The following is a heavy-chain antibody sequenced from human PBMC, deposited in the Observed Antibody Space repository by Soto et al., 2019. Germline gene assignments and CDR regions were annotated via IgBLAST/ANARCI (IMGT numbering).Heavy chain of an antibody. CDR3: ARCSLVVVPAPGFDP. D-gene: IGHD2-2*01. J-gene: IGHJ5*02. Sequence: QVQLQESGPGLVKPSETLSLTCTVSGGSISSGGYYWSWIRQHPGKGLEWIGYIYYSGTTYYNPSLKSRVTISVDTSKNQFSLKLSSVSAADTALYYCARCSLVVVPAPGFDPWGRETLVTVSS. CDR1: GGSISSGGYY. CDR2: IYYSGTT. V-gene: IGHV4-31*03.